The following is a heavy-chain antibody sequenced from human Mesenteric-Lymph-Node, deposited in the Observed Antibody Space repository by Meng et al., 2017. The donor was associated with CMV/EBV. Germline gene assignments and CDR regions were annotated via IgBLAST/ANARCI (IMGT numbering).Heavy chain of an antibody. J-gene: IGHJ3*02. V-gene: IGHV4-39*07. CDR3: APRYCSSTRCSRTFDI. CDR1: GGSISSSTYY. D-gene: IGHD2-2*01. CDR2: IYYSVST. Sequence: GSLRLSCTVSGGSISSSTYYWGWIRQPPGKGLEWIGSIYYSVSTYYNPSLKSRLTISVDMSKNQFSLQLTSVTAADTAVYYCAPRYCSSTRCSRTFDIWGQGTMVTVSS.